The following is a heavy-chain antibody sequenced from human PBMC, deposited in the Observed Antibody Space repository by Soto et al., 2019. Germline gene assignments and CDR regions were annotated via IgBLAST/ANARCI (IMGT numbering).Heavy chain of an antibody. V-gene: IGHV1-69*01. CDR1: GDSFSNYA. D-gene: IGHD6-19*01. CDR2: LIPVFGTS. Sequence: QVQLVQSGAEVKKPGSSVKVSCRASGDSFSNYAVNWLRQAPGRGLEWMGGLIPVFGTSNYAEKFQGRLTITADESTSTAYMELSSLTSEDTAVYYCARAVRTGFYGIDVWGPGNTVSVSS. J-gene: IGHJ6*02. CDR3: ARAVRTGFYGIDV.